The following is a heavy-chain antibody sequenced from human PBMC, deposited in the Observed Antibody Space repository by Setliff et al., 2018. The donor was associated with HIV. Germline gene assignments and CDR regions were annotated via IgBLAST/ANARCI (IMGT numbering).Heavy chain of an antibody. CDR3: ARQTRNRYDVLTGYSVL. CDR1: GDSIISDTYY. CDR2: IFYTGST. Sequence: SETLSLTCSVSGDSIISDTYYWGWIRQPPGKGPEWIASIFYTGSTFYTSSLKSRVRIPMDKPKNQFSLELTSVTTEDTVVFYCARQTRNRYDVLTGYSVLWGQGILVTVSS. V-gene: IGHV4-39*01. J-gene: IGHJ4*02. D-gene: IGHD3-9*01.